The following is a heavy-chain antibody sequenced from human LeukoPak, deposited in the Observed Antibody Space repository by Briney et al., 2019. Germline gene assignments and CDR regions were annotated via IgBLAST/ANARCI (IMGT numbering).Heavy chain of an antibody. D-gene: IGHD3/OR15-3a*01. J-gene: IGHJ4*02. Sequence: GRSQRLSCAASGFTFSTYGMHWVRQAPGKGLEWVAVIWYDGSNKYYADSVKGRFTISGDNSKNTLYLQMNSLRAEDTAVYYCARSTSSEYDIYHFDYWGQGTLVTVSS. CDR2: IWYDGSNK. CDR1: GFTFSTYG. CDR3: ARSTSSEYDIYHFDY. V-gene: IGHV3-33*01.